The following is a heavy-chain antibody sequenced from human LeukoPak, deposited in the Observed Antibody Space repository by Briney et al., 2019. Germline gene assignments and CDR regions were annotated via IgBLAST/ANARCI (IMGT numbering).Heavy chain of an antibody. J-gene: IGHJ4*02. Sequence: GGSLRLSCAASGFIFSTYGMHWVRQAPGKGLEGVAFIRYDGSNKYYADSVKGRFTISRDNSKNTLYLQMNSLRAEDTAVYYCAKDHSSSRPFDYWGQGTLVTVSS. D-gene: IGHD6-13*01. V-gene: IGHV3-30*02. CDR2: IRYDGSNK. CDR3: AKDHSSSRPFDY. CDR1: GFIFSTYG.